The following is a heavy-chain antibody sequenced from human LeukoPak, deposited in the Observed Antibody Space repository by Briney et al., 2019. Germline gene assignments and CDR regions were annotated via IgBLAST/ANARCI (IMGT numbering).Heavy chain of an antibody. J-gene: IGHJ6*03. CDR3: ARTTMVRGSYYMDV. Sequence: SETLSLTCTVSGGSISSYYWSWIRQPPGKGLEWIGYIYYSGSTNYNPSLKSRVTISVDTSKNQFSLKLSSVTAADTAVYYCARTTMVRGSYYMDVWGKGTMVTISS. CDR2: IYYSGST. CDR1: GGSISSYY. D-gene: IGHD3-10*01. V-gene: IGHV4-59*01.